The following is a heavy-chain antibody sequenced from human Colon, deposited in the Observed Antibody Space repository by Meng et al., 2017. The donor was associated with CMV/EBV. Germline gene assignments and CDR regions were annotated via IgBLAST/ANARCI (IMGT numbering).Heavy chain of an antibody. D-gene: IGHD6-6*01. Sequence: GGSLRLSCAASGFNFFSYEMSWVRQAPGKGLEWVSVIYSGGSTYYADSVKGRFTISRDNSKNTLYLQMNSLRAEDTAVYYCARKVYSSSIDIWGQGTLVTVSS. CDR2: IYSGGST. CDR3: ARKVYSSSIDI. CDR1: GFNFFSYE. V-gene: IGHV3-66*02. J-gene: IGHJ4*02.